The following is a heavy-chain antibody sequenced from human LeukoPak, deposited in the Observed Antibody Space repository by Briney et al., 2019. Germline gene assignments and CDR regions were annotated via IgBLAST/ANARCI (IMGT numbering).Heavy chain of an antibody. CDR1: GFTVSRQY. CDR3: RGVYSSSWFSFDY. CDR2: NYRGGST. V-gene: IGHV3-66*01. Sequence: GGSLRLSCAASGFTVSRQYMSWVRQAPGEGLEWVAFNYRGGSTYYADSVKRRFTISRDNSKNTLYLQMNSLRAEDTAVYYCRGVYSSSWFSFDYWGQGTLVTVSS. D-gene: IGHD6-13*01. J-gene: IGHJ4*02.